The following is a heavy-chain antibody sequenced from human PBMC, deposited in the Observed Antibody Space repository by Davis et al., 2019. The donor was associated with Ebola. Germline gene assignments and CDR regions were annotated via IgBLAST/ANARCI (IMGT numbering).Heavy chain of an antibody. CDR2: IYSGGST. Sequence: GESLKISCAASGFTVSSSYMSWVRQAPGKGLEWVSVIYSGGSTYYADSVKGRFTISRDNSKNTLYLQMNSLRAEDTAVYYCARDPPREWGQGTLVTVSS. CDR1: GFTVSSSY. J-gene: IGHJ4*02. V-gene: IGHV3-53*01. D-gene: IGHD5-24*01. CDR3: ARDPPRE.